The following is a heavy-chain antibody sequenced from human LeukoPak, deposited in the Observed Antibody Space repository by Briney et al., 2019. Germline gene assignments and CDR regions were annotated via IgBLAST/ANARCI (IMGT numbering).Heavy chain of an antibody. J-gene: IGHJ6*03. CDR2: IYYSGST. D-gene: IGHD3-10*01. CDR3: ARGPRGPTEYMDV. Sequence: SETLSLTCTVSGGSISSYYWSWIRQPPGKGLEWIGYIYYSGSTNYNPPLKSRVTISVDTSKNQFSLKLSSVTAADTAVYYCARGPRGPTEYMDVWGKGTTVTISS. CDR1: GGSISSYY. V-gene: IGHV4-59*01.